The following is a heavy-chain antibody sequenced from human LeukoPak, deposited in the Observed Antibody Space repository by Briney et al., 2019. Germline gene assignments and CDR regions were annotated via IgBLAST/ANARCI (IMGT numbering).Heavy chain of an antibody. CDR2: MNPNSGNT. CDR3: ARVTQLWLKGDHYYMDV. Sequence: ASVKVSCKASGYTFTSYDINWVRQATGQGLEWMGWMNPNSGNTGYAQKFQGRVTITRNTSISTAYMELSSLRSEDTAVYYCARVTQLWLKGDHYYMDVWGKGTTVTVSS. CDR1: GYTFTSYD. D-gene: IGHD5-18*01. J-gene: IGHJ6*03. V-gene: IGHV1-8*03.